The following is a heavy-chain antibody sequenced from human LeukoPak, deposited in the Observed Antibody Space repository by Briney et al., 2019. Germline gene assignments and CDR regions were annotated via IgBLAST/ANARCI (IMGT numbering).Heavy chain of an antibody. CDR1: GYTLTAYY. CDR2: INPNSGGR. V-gene: IGHV1-2*06. J-gene: IGHJ5*02. Sequence: ASVKVSCKASGYTLTAYYIYWVRQAPGQGLEWMGRINPNSGGRDYAQNFQGRVTMTRDTSISTAYMELSRLRSDDTAVYYCARGYCSGGTCYLVENWLDPWGQGTLVTVSS. D-gene: IGHD2-15*01. CDR3: ARGYCSGGTCYLVENWLDP.